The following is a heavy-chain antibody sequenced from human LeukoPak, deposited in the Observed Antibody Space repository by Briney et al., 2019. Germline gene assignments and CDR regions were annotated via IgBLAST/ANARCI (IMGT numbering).Heavy chain of an antibody. J-gene: IGHJ3*02. CDR2: ISSSSSYI. V-gene: IGHV3-21*01. Sequence: PGGSLRLSCAASGFTLSSYSMNWVRQAPGKGLEWVSSISSSSSYIYYADSVKGRFTISRDNAKNSLYLQMNSLRAEDTAVYYCARESQGYCSSTSCYALGAFDIWGQGTMVTVSS. D-gene: IGHD2-2*01. CDR3: ARESQGYCSSTSCYALGAFDI. CDR1: GFTLSSYS.